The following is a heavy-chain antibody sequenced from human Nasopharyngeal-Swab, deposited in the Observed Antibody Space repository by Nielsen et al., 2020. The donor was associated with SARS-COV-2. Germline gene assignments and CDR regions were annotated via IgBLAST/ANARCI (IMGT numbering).Heavy chain of an antibody. J-gene: IGHJ2*01. D-gene: IGHD6-13*01. CDR2: LTWNGATK. CDR1: GFSFDDYG. V-gene: IGHV3-20*04. CDR3: ARDPLSSWQAIGNWYFDL. Sequence: GESLKISCAASGFSFDDYGMSWVRQAPGKGLEWVSGLTWNGATKEYADSVKGRFTISRDNARNSLYLEMNSLRAEDTALYYCARDPLSSWQAIGNWYFDLWGRGTLVTVSS.